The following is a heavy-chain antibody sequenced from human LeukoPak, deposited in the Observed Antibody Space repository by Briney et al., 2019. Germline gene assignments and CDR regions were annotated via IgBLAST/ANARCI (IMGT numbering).Heavy chain of an antibody. CDR2: ISGSGGST. CDR3: AKDRGWYHH. V-gene: IGHV3-23*01. Sequence: WGALTLPCAASGFTLSSHAMNWVRPAPGKGPEGVSAISGSGGSTYYADSVKGRFTISRDNSKNTLYLQMNSLRAEDTAVYYCAKDRGWYHHWGQGTLVTVSS. J-gene: IGHJ5*02. CDR1: GFTLSSHA.